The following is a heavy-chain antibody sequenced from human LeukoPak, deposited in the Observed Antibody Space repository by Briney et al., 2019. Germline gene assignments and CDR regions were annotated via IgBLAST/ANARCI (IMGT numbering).Heavy chain of an antibody. D-gene: IGHD3-10*01. V-gene: IGHV4-59*01. J-gene: IGHJ3*02. CDR2: IYYSGST. CDR3: ARRGTGDYAFDI. Sequence: PSETLSLTCTVSGGSISSYYWSWIRQPPGKGLEWIGYIYYSGSTNYNPSLKSRVTISVDTSKNQFSLKLSSVTAADTAVYYCARRGTGDYAFDIWGQGTMVTVSS. CDR1: GGSISSYY.